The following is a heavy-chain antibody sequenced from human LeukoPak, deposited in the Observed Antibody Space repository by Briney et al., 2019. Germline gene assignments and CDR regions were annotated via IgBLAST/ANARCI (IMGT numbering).Heavy chain of an antibody. Sequence: SETLSLTCAVYGGSFSGYYWSWIRQPPGKGLEWIGEINHSGSTNYNPSLKSRVTISVDTSKNQFSLKLSSVTAADTAVYYCARGEIELPLRFLEWLGGSTPDYWGQGTLVTVSS. CDR2: INHSGST. CDR3: ARGEIELPLRFLEWLGGSTPDY. CDR1: GGSFSGYY. J-gene: IGHJ4*02. D-gene: IGHD3-3*01. V-gene: IGHV4-34*01.